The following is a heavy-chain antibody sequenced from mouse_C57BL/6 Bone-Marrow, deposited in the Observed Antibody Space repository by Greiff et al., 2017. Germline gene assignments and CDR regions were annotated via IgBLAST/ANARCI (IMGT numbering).Heavy chain of an antibody. J-gene: IGHJ2*01. CDR2: ISDGGSYT. CDR1: GFTFSSYA. D-gene: IGHD1-1*01. Sequence: EVNVVESGGGLVKPGGSLKLSCAASGFTFSSYAMSWVRQTPEKRLEWVATISDGGSYTYYPDNVKGRFTISRDNAKNNLYLQMSHLKSEDTAMYYWARDRGYYYGSSYDYWGQGTTLTVSS. CDR3: ARDRGYYYGSSYDY. V-gene: IGHV5-4*01.